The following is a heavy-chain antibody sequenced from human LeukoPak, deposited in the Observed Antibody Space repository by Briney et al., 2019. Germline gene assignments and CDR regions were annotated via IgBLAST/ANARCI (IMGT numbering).Heavy chain of an antibody. CDR3: ARRNVDTAMVTNWFDP. CDR2: IYPGDSDT. CDR1: GYSFTSYW. V-gene: IGHV5-51*01. Sequence: GESLKISCKGSGYSFTSYWIGWVRQMPGKGLEWMGIIYPGDSDTRYSPSFQGQVTISADKSISTAYLQWSSLKASDTAMYYCARRNVDTAMVTNWFDPWGQGTLVPVSS. D-gene: IGHD5-18*01. J-gene: IGHJ5*02.